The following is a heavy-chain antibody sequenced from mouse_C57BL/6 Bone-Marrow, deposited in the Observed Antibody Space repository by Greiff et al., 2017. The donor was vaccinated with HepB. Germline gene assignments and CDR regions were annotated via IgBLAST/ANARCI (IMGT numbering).Heavy chain of an antibody. V-gene: IGHV2-2*01. CDR2: IWSGGST. CDR1: GFSFTSYG. CDR3: ARTATVVAREYAMDY. Sequence: VKLQESGPGLVQPSQSLSITCTVSGFSFTSYGVHWVRQSPGKGLEWLGVIWSGGSTDYNAAFISRLSISKDNSKSQVVFKMNSLQADDTAIYYCARTATVVAREYAMDYWGQGTSVTVSS. D-gene: IGHD1-1*01. J-gene: IGHJ4*01.